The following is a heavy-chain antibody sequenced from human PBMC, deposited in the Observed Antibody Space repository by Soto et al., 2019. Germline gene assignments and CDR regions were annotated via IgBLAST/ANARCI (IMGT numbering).Heavy chain of an antibody. J-gene: IGHJ4*02. CDR2: ISNDGSGY. CDR1: GFTFSRHG. V-gene: IGHV3-30*18. D-gene: IGHD2-15*01. Sequence: QVHLVESGGGLVQPGRSLRLSCGASGFTFSRHGMHWVRQAPGRGLEWVAVISNDGSGYYYADSVKGRFTISRDNSKNMMFLQMDSLSAEDTAVYSCTKESNEHYSKSKWCFDAWGQGTLVTVAS. CDR3: TKESNEHYSKSKWCFDA.